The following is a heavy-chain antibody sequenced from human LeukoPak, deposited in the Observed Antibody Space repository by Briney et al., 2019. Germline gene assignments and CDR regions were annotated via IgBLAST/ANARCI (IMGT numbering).Heavy chain of an antibody. V-gene: IGHV4-39*07. CDR3: ARASDSSGYYSPPVWFY. CDR2: IYYSAST. Sequence: PSETLSLTCTVSGGSISSNSYYWGWIRQPPGKGLEWIGSIYYSASTYYNPSLKSRVTISVDTSKNQFSLKLSSVTAADTAVYYCARASDSSGYYSPPVWFYWGQGTLVTVSS. J-gene: IGHJ4*02. CDR1: GGSISSNSYY. D-gene: IGHD3-22*01.